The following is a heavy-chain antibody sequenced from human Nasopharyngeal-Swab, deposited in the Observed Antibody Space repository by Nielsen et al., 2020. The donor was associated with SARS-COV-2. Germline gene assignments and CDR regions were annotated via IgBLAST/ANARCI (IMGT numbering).Heavy chain of an antibody. J-gene: IGHJ6*02. CDR2: MNPNSGNT. CDR1: GYTFTSYD. V-gene: IGHV1-8*01. Sequence: ASVKVSCKASGYTFTSYDINWVRQATGQGLEWMVWMNPNSGNTGYAQKFQGRVTMTRNTSISTAYVELSNLRSEDTAVYYCARGPTYYDFWSGYYRGGMDVWGQGTTVTVSS. D-gene: IGHD3-3*01. CDR3: ARGPTYYDFWSGYYRGGMDV.